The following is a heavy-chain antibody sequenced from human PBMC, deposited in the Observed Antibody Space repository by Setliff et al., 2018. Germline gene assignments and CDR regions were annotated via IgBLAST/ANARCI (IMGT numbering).Heavy chain of an antibody. V-gene: IGHV3-74*01. D-gene: IGHD3-10*01. Sequence: GGSLRLSCAASGFTFSDHWMHWVRQVPGKGLVWVSRINSEGSRTIYADAVRGRSTISRDNAKNTLYLQVNSLRDEDTAVYYCGRDVRQPRPRGYMDVWGKGTTVTVSS. J-gene: IGHJ6*03. CDR3: GRDVRQPRPRGYMDV. CDR1: GFTFSDHW. CDR2: INSEGSRT.